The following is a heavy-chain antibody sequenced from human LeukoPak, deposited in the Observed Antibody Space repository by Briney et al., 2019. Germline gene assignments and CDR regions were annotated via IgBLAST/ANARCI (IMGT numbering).Heavy chain of an antibody. J-gene: IGHJ4*02. D-gene: IGHD3-22*01. CDR2: ISWDGGST. Sequence: GGSLRLSCAASGFTFDDYAMHWVRQAPGKGLEWVSLISWDGGSTYYADSVKGRFTISRDNSKNSLYLQMNSLRAEDTALYYCAKAGSGYSVYYFDYWGQGTLATVSS. CDR1: GFTFDDYA. V-gene: IGHV3-43D*04. CDR3: AKAGSGYSVYYFDY.